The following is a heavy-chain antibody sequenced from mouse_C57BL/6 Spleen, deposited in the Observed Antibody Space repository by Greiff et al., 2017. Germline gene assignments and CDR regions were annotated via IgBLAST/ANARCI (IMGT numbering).Heavy chain of an antibody. V-gene: IGHV1-81*01. Sequence: VQLQQSGAELARPGASVKLSCKASGYTFTSYGISWVKQRTGQGLEWIGEIYPRSGNTYYNEKFKGKVTLTADKSSSTAYMELRSLTSEDSAVYFCARGDYYGSSYGYWGQGTTLTVSS. CDR2: IYPRSGNT. CDR1: GYTFTSYG. D-gene: IGHD1-1*01. CDR3: ARGDYYGSSYGY. J-gene: IGHJ2*01.